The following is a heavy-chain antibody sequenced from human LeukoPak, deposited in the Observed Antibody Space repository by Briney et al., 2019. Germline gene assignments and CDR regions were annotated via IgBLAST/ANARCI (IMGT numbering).Heavy chain of an antibody. CDR3: ARATYVYSSSLPTHNWFDP. CDR1: GGSFSGYY. D-gene: IGHD6-6*01. Sequence: SETLSLTCAVYGGSFSGYYWSWIRQPPGKGLEWIGEINHSGSTNYNPSLKSRVTISVDTSKNQFSLKLSSVTAADTAVYYCARATYVYSSSLPTHNWFDPWGQGTLVTVSS. CDR2: INHSGST. V-gene: IGHV4-34*01. J-gene: IGHJ5*02.